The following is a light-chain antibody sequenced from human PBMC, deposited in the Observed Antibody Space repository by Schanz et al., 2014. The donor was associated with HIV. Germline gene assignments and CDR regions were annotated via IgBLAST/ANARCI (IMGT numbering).Light chain of an antibody. CDR3: SSYSGSSPYWV. Sequence: QSALTQPPSASGSPGQSVTISCTGTSSDVGGYNSVSWYQQHPGKAPKLMIYEVNKRPSGVPDRFSGSKSGNTASLTVSGLQAEDEADYYCSSYSGSSPYWVFGGGTKLTVL. CDR1: SSDVGGYNS. CDR2: EVN. J-gene: IGLJ3*02. V-gene: IGLV2-8*01.